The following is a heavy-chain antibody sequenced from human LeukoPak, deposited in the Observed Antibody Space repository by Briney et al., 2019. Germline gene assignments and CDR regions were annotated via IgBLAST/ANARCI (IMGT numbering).Heavy chain of an antibody. D-gene: IGHD2-15*01. V-gene: IGHV3-74*03. CDR2: INYYGSTT. J-gene: IGHJ4*02. Sequence: PGGSLRLSCAASGFTFTNHWMHWVRHAPGKGVVCVSRINYYGSTTMYAVSVKGRFTISRDNAKNTLYLQMNSLRAEDTAVYYCARDAAGLDYWGQGTLVTVSS. CDR1: GFTFTNHW. CDR3: ARDAAGLDY.